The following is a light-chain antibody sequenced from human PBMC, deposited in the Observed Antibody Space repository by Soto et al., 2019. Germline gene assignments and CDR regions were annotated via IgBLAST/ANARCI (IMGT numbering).Light chain of an antibody. CDR2: GAS. CDR3: QQYNNWPQT. Sequence: EIVITQSPSTLSVSPGERATLHCRASQSVSSNLAWYQQKPGQAPRLLVYGASTRATGIPARFSGSGSGTEFTLTISSLQSEDFAVYYCQQYNNWPQTFGQGTKVDIK. V-gene: IGKV3-15*01. J-gene: IGKJ1*01. CDR1: QSVSSN.